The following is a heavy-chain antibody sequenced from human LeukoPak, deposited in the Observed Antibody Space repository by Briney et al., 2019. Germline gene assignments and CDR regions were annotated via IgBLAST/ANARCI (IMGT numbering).Heavy chain of an antibody. Sequence: SVKVSCKASGYTFTNYAMNWVRQAPGQGLEWMGWITPNTGGANYAQNFQGRVTMTRDTSISTAYMELSRLRSDDTAVYYCARGDRDYDAFDVWGHGTPVTVSS. V-gene: IGHV1-2*02. D-gene: IGHD3-10*01. CDR1: GYTFTNYA. CDR3: ARGDRDYDAFDV. J-gene: IGHJ3*01. CDR2: ITPNTGGA.